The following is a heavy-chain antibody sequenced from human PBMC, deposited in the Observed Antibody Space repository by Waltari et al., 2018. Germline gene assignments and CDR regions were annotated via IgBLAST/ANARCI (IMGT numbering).Heavy chain of an antibody. V-gene: IGHV4-4*07. J-gene: IGHJ4*02. Sequence: QVQLQESGPGLVKPSETLSLPCTVPGTPISRSYWPSIRQPAGKGLEWVGRIYTSGSTNYNPSLKSRVTMSVDTSKNQFSLKLSSVTAADTAVYYCARERVQYCGGDCYYFDYWGQGTLVTVSS. CDR2: IYTSGST. D-gene: IGHD2-21*02. CDR1: GTPISRSY. CDR3: ARERVQYCGGDCYYFDY.